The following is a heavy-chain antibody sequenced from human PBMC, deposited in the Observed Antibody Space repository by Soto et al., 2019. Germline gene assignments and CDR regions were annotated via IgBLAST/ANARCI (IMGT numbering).Heavy chain of an antibody. D-gene: IGHD6-13*01. Sequence: SQTLSLTCAISGDSVSSNSAAWNWIRQSPSRGLEWLGRTYYRSKWYNDYAVSVKSRITINPDTSKNQFSLQLNSVTPGDTAVYYCARAPPRGSWYAWGWFDPWGQGTLVTVSS. J-gene: IGHJ5*02. CDR1: GDSVSSNSAA. CDR2: TYYRSKWYN. CDR3: ARAPPRGSWYAWGWFDP. V-gene: IGHV6-1*01.